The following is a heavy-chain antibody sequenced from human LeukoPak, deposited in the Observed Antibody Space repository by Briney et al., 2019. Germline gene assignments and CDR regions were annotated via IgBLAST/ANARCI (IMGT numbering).Heavy chain of an antibody. V-gene: IGHV4-39*07. D-gene: IGHD2-2*01. CDR2: IFYSGST. CDR3: ARDISSAKVVPAARVAFDI. J-gene: IGHJ3*02. Sequence: SETLSLTRTVSGDSINNNIYYWGWIRQPPGKGLEWIGSIFYSGSTYYNPSLKSRVTISIDTSKNQFSLKLSSVTAADTAVYFCARDISSAKVVPAARVAFDIWGQGTMVPVSS. CDR1: GDSINNNIYY.